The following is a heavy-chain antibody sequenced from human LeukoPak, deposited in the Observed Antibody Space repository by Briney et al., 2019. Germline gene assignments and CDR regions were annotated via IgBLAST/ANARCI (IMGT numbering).Heavy chain of an antibody. D-gene: IGHD3-10*01. CDR1: GFIVSSTY. J-gene: IGHJ5*01. CDR3: ARARGYSWIDS. CDR2: IYTGGNT. V-gene: IGHV3-53*01. Sequence: GGSLRLSCAASGFIVSSTYVSGFRKAPGKGLEWVSVIYTGGNTYYADSVKGRFTISRDDSKNTLYLQMNSLRAEDTAVYYCARARGYSWIDSWGQGTLVTVSS.